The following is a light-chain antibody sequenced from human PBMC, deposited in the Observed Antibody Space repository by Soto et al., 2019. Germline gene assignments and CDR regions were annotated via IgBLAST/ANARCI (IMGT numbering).Light chain of an antibody. CDR2: DAS. CDR1: QTVRNNY. J-gene: IGKJ1*01. Sequence: EFMLTQSPGTLSLSPGERATLSCRASQTVRNNYLAWYQQKPGQAPRLLIYDASSRATGIPDRFSGGGSGTDFTLTISRLEPEDFAVYFCQQYGNLPRTFGHGTKVDI. V-gene: IGKV3-20*01. CDR3: QQYGNLPRT.